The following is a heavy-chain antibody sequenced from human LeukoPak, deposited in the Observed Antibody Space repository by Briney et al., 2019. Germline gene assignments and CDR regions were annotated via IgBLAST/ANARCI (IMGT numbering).Heavy chain of an antibody. CDR3: ARASSYDFWSGIVY. V-gene: IGHV3-20*04. CDR2: LNWNGGST. D-gene: IGHD3-3*01. Sequence: GGSLRLSCAASGFTFDDYGMSWVRQAPGKGLEWVSGLNWNGGSTGYADSVKGRFTISRDNAKNSLYLQMNSLRAEDTALYYCARASSYDFWSGIVYWGQGTLVTVSS. J-gene: IGHJ4*02. CDR1: GFTFDDYG.